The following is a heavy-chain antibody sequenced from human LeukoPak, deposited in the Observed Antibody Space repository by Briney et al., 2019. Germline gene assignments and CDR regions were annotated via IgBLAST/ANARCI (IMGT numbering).Heavy chain of an antibody. Sequence: SETLSLTCTVSGGSISSYYWSWIRQPAGQGLEWIGHIYTSGSTNHNPSLKSRVTMSVDTSKNQFSLKLSSVTAADTAVYYCARLNGEFDYWGQGTLVTVSS. CDR1: GGSISSYY. J-gene: IGHJ4*02. V-gene: IGHV4-4*07. CDR2: IYTSGST. CDR3: ARLNGEFDY.